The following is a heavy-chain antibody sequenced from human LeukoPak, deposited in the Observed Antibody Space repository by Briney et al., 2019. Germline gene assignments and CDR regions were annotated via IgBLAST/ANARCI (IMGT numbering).Heavy chain of an antibody. CDR3: ARVMADYGGVGNDAFDI. CDR1: GFTVPDNY. J-gene: IGHJ3*02. V-gene: IGHV3-53*01. Sequence: GGSLRLSCAASGFTVPDNYMNWVRQSSGKGLEWVSVIYGGGDTNYADSVKGRFIISRDTSKNSLYLQMNSLRAEDTAVYYCARVMADYGGVGNDAFDIWGRGTLVTVSS. D-gene: IGHD4-23*01. CDR2: IYGGGDT.